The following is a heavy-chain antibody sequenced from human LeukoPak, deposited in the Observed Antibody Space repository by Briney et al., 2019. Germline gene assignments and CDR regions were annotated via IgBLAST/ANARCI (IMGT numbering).Heavy chain of an antibody. D-gene: IGHD3-22*01. Sequence: SETLSLTCAVSGGSISSGGYSWSWIRQPPGKGLEWIGYIYHSGSTYYNPSLKSRVTISVDRSKNQFSLKLSSVTAADTAVYYCARAPYDSSGYYPFDYWGQGTLVTVSS. J-gene: IGHJ4*02. CDR2: IYHSGST. V-gene: IGHV4-30-2*01. CDR1: GGSISSGGYS. CDR3: ARAPYDSSGYYPFDY.